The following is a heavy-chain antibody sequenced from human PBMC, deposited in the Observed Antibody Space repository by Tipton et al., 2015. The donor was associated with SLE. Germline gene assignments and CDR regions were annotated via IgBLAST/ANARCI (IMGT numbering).Heavy chain of an antibody. CDR3: ARELDTFDI. CDR1: GASISSGTYS. Sequence: GLVKPSETLSLTCTVSGASISSGTYSWNWIRQPAGKGLEWIGRFYSGYSDYNPSLNSRVTMSVDMSKNQFSLKLSSVTAADTAVYYCARELDTFDIWGRGTMVTVSS. V-gene: IGHV4-61*02. CDR2: FYSGYS. J-gene: IGHJ3*02.